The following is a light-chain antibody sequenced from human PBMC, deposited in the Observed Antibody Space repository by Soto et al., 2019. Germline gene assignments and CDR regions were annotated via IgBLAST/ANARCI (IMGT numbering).Light chain of an antibody. CDR2: AAS. J-gene: IGKJ1*01. CDR1: QNVSSSY. V-gene: IGKV3-20*01. Sequence: GESGSLWWRDSQNVSSSYLVWHQQKPGQAPRLLIYAASRRATGIPDRFSCSGSGKDFPLTTAVLEPELIASYYRQGSRLCWWAIGQGTKVDIK. CDR3: QGSRLCWWA.